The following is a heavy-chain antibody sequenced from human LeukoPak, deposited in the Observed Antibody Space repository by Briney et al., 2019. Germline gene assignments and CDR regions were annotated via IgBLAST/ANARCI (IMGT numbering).Heavy chain of an antibody. Sequence: GASVKVSCKASGYTFTSYGISWVRQAPGQGLEWMGWISAYNGNTNYAQKLQGRVTMTTDTSTSAAYMELRSLRSDDTAVYYCASANWNYGVVYWGQGTLVTVSS. D-gene: IGHD1-7*01. CDR1: GYTFTSYG. J-gene: IGHJ4*02. CDR3: ASANWNYGVVY. V-gene: IGHV1-18*01. CDR2: ISAYNGNT.